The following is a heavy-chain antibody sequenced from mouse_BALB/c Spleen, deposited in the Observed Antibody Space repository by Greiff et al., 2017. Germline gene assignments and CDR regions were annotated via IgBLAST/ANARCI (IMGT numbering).Heavy chain of an antibody. CDR1: GYAFSSYW. Sequence: VQLQQSGAELVRPGSSVKISCKASGYAFSSYWMNWVKQRPGQGLEWIGMIDPSDSETRLNQKFKDEATLTVDKSSSTAYMQLSSPTSEDSAVLYCSNSLLRLGFAYWGQGTLVTVSA. J-gene: IGHJ3*01. CDR2: IDPSDSET. CDR3: SNSLLRLGFAY. V-gene: IGHV1-82*01. D-gene: IGHD1-2*01.